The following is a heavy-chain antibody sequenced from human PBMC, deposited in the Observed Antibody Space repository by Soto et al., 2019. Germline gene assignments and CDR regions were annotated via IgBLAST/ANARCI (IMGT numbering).Heavy chain of an antibody. CDR1: GGSVSSASHY. CDR2: IYKSGSA. J-gene: IGHJ5*02. V-gene: IGHV4-61*01. D-gene: IGHD2-2*01. CDR3: ARGGDIVVVPAADNWFDP. Sequence: SETLSLTCIVSGGSVSSASHYWSWIRQPPGKGLEWIGFIYKSGSANYNPSLKSRAIISVDMSKNQFSVKLNSVTAADTAVYYCARGGDIVVVPAADNWFDPWGQGTLVTVS.